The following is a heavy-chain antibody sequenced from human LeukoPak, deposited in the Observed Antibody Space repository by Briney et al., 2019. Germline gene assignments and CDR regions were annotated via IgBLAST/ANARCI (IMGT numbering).Heavy chain of an antibody. J-gene: IGHJ5*02. CDR3: ARIPSGWFDP. CDR2: IYYSGST. Sequence: SETLSLTCSVSGGSISGYYWSWIRQPPGKGLEWIGYIYYSGSTNYNPSLKSRVTISVDTSKNQFSLKLSSVTAADTAVYYCARIPSGWFDPWGQGTLVTVSS. D-gene: IGHD6-19*01. V-gene: IGHV4-59*01. CDR1: GGSISGYY.